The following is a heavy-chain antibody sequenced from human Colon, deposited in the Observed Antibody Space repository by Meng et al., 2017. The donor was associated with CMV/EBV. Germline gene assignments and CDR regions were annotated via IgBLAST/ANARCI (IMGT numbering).Heavy chain of an antibody. CDR2: INRDGTAR. V-gene: IGHV3-7*01. CDR1: GFIFNNYW. J-gene: IGHJ4*02. CDR3: VRILGFCSSTSCPGGDY. Sequence: GESLKISCAASGFIFNNYWMSWVRQAPGKGPEWVATINRDGTARWYVDSVKGRFTISRDNAKKTLFLEVNSLRSEDTAVYYCVRILGFCSSTSCPGGDYWGQGRLVTVSS. D-gene: IGHD2-2*01.